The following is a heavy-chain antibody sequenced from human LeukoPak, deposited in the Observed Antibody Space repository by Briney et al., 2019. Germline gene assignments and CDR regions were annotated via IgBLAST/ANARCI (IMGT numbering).Heavy chain of an antibody. CDR3: AREGEWLAN. Sequence: GRSLRLSCAASGFTFSSYGMHWVRQAPGKGLEWVAVIWYDGSNKYYADSVKGRFTISRDNSKNTLYLQMNSLRAEDTAVYYCAREGEWLANWGQGTLVTVSS. D-gene: IGHD6-19*01. CDR1: GFTFSSYG. V-gene: IGHV3-33*08. CDR2: IWYDGSNK. J-gene: IGHJ4*02.